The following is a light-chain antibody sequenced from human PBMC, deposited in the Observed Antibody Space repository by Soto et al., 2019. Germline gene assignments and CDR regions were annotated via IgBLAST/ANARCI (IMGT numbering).Light chain of an antibody. CDR2: DAS. J-gene: IGKJ2*01. CDR1: QSVSSSY. Sequence: EIVLTQSPGTLSLSPGERATLSCRASQSVSSSYLAWYQQKPGQAPRLLIYDASSRATGVPDRFSGSGSGTDFTLTISRLEPEDFAVYYCQQYCSPPPYTFGLGTKLEIK. CDR3: QQYCSPPPYT. V-gene: IGKV3-20*01.